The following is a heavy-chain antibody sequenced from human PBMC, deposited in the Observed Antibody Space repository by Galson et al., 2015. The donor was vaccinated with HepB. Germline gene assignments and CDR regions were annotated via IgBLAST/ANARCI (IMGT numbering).Heavy chain of an antibody. J-gene: IGHJ6*03. CDR1: GFTFGDYA. D-gene: IGHD2-2*01. CDR3: TRGNIVVVPAARRSLFDDSPRHYYYYYMDV. V-gene: IGHV3-49*03. CDR2: IRSKAYGGTT. Sequence: SLRLSCAPSGFTFGDYAMSWFRQAPGKGLEWVGFIRSKAYGGTTEYAASVKGRFTISRDDSKSIAYLEMNSLKTEDTAVYYCTRGNIVVVPAARRSLFDDSPRHYYYYYMDVWGKGTTVTVSS.